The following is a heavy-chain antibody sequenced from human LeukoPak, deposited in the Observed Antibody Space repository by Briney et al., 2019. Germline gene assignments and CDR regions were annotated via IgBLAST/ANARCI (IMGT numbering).Heavy chain of an antibody. Sequence: SGGSLRLSCAASGFTFSSSAMHWVRQAPGKGLEWVAVISYDGSTKYYADSVKGRFTISRDNSKNTLYLQMNSLRVEDTAVYFCAREERHRIQLWLFDNWGQGTLVTVSS. D-gene: IGHD5-18*01. J-gene: IGHJ4*02. V-gene: IGHV3-30-3*01. CDR1: GFTFSSSA. CDR2: ISYDGSTK. CDR3: AREERHRIQLWLFDN.